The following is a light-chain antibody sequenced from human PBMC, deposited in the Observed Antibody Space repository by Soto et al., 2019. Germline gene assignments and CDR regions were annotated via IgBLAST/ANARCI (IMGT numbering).Light chain of an antibody. Sequence: DIQMTQSPSSLSASVGDRVTITCRASQSISSYLNWYQQKPGKAPKLLIYAASSLQSGVPSRFSGSGSGTDFPLTISSQQPEDFVNYYCQQRYSTPRTFGQGTKVELK. J-gene: IGKJ1*01. V-gene: IGKV1-39*01. CDR1: QSISSY. CDR2: AAS. CDR3: QQRYSTPRT.